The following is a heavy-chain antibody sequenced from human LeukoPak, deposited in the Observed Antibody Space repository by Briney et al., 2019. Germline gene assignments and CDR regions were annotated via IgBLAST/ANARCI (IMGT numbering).Heavy chain of an antibody. CDR1: GGTFSSYA. CDR2: IIPIFGTA. CDR3: ARAYCGGDCYPPLYDY. D-gene: IGHD2-21*02. J-gene: IGHJ4*02. V-gene: IGHV1-69*01. Sequence: SVKVSCKASGGTFSSYAISWVRQAPGQGLEWMGGIIPIFGTANYAQKFQGRGTITADESTSTAYMELSSLRSEDTAVYYCARAYCGGDCYPPLYDYWGQGTLVTVSS.